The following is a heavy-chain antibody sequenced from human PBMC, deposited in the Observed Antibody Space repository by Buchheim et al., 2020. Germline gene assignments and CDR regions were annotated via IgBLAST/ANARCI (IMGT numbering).Heavy chain of an antibody. CDR2: INCDGSST. CDR1: GFTFSSYW. J-gene: IGHJ4*02. CDR3: ARVRHYGDYGLGY. Sequence: EVQLVESGGGLVQPGGSLRLSCAASGFTFSSYWMYWVRQAPGKGLVWVSRINCDGSSTTYADSVKGRFTISRDNAKNTLSLQMNNLRADDTAVYYCARVRHYGDYGLGYWGQGTL. V-gene: IGHV3-74*01. D-gene: IGHD4-17*01.